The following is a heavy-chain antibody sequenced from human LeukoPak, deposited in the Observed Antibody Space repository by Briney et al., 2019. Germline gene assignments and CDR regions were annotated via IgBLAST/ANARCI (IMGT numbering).Heavy chain of an antibody. CDR2: INSDGSST. J-gene: IGHJ4*02. Sequence: GGSLRLSCAASGFTFSSYWMHWVRQAPGKGLVWVSRINSDGSSTSYADSVKGRFTISRDNAKNTLYLQTNSLRAEDTAVYYCARDVVGYEQYFDNWGQGTLVTVSS. D-gene: IGHD5-12*01. CDR3: ARDVVGYEQYFDN. V-gene: IGHV3-74*01. CDR1: GFTFSSYW.